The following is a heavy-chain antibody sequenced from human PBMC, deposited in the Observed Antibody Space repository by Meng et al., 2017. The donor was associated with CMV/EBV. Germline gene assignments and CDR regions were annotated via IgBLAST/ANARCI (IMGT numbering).Heavy chain of an antibody. D-gene: IGHD6-13*01. CDR2: IYYSGST. CDR1: GGSISSGDYY. CDR3: ARAQYSSSCDY. Sequence: GQLQESGPGVVNPSQPLALTCTVSGGSISSGDYYWSWIRQPPGKGLEWIGYIYYSGSTYYNPSLKSRVTISVDTSKNQFSLKLSSVTAADTAVYYCARAQYSSSCDYWGQGTLVTVSS. V-gene: IGHV4-30-4*08. J-gene: IGHJ4*02.